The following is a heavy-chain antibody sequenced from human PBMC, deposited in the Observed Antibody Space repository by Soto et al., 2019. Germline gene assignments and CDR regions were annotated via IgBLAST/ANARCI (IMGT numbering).Heavy chain of an antibody. CDR3: EKDPPYCSGGSCYGDY. CDR2: ISGSGGST. CDR1: GFTFSSYA. Sequence: EVQLLESGGGLVQPGGSLRLSCAASGFTFSSYAMSWVRQAPGKGLEWVSAISGSGGSTYYADSVKGRFTISRDNSKNTLYLQMNSLRAEDTAVYYCEKDPPYCSGGSCYGDYWGQGTLVTVSS. V-gene: IGHV3-23*01. J-gene: IGHJ4*02. D-gene: IGHD2-15*01.